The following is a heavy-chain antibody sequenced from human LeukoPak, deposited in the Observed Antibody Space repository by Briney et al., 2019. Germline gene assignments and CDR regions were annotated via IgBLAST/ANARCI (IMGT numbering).Heavy chain of an antibody. Sequence: PGGTLRLSCAASGFTFSSYGMSWVRQAPGKGLEWIGEINHSGSTNYNPSLKSRVTISVDTSKNQFSLKLSSVTAADTAVYYCARHPVRLLWFGEWRFDPWGQGTLVTVSS. V-gene: IGHV4-34*01. CDR1: GFTFSSYG. D-gene: IGHD3-10*01. CDR3: ARHPVRLLWFGEWRFDP. CDR2: INHSGST. J-gene: IGHJ5*02.